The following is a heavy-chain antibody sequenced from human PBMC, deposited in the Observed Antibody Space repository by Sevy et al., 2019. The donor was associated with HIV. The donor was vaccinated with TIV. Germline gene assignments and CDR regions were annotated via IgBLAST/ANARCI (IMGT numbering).Heavy chain of an antibody. CDR2: ISYDGSNK. Sequence: GGSLRLSCAASGFTFSSYGMHWVRQAPGKGLEWVAVISYDGSNKYYADSVKGRFTISRDNSKNTLYLQMNSLRAEDTAVYYCAKSDGSGSYYSYYYYYGMDVWGQGTTVTVSS. D-gene: IGHD3-10*01. CDR1: GFTFSSYG. V-gene: IGHV3-30*18. J-gene: IGHJ6*02. CDR3: AKSDGSGSYYSYYYYYGMDV.